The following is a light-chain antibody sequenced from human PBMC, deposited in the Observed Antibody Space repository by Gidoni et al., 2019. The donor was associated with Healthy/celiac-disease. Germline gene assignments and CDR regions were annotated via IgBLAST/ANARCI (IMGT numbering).Light chain of an antibody. CDR3: QQYNTWPPLRWT. V-gene: IGKV3-15*01. Sequence: EIVMTQSPATLSVSPGERATLSCRASQSVSSNLAWYQQKPGQAPRLLIYGASTRATGIPARFSGSGSGTEFTLTISSLQSEDFSVYYCQQYNTWPPLRWTFGQGTKVEIK. CDR1: QSVSSN. J-gene: IGKJ1*01. CDR2: GAS.